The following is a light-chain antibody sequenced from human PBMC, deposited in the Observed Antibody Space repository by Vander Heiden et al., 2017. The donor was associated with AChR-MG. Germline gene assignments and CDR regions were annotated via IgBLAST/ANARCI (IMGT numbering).Light chain of an antibody. Sequence: DMGIPRPPYSLSLSLGSRVPTTGKSSQVVLYSSDNKNYLAWLQQKPGQPPNLLIIWASTRHSEVPDRFSGNGSGTDFTLTIDNLQPEDVAVYYCQQYFDASHTFGQGTKVEI. J-gene: IGKJ1*01. V-gene: IGKV4-1*01. CDR1: QVVLYSSDNKNY. CDR3: QQYFDASHT. CDR2: WAS.